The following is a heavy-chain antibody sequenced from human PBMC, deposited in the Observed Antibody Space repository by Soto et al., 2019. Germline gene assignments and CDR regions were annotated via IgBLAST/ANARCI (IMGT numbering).Heavy chain of an antibody. CDR3: ARVAMIFGVVIPGGGYYGMDV. CDR2: MNPNSGNT. Sequence: ASVKVSCKASGYTFTSYDINWVRQATGQGLEWMGWMNPNSGNTGYAQKFQGRVTMTRNTSISTAYMELSSLRSEDTAVYYCARVAMIFGVVIPGGGYYGMDVWGQGTTVTVSS. V-gene: IGHV1-8*01. D-gene: IGHD3-3*01. J-gene: IGHJ6*02. CDR1: GYTFTSYD.